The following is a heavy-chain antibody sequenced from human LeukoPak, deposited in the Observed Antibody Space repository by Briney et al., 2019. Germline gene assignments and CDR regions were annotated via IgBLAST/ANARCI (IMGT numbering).Heavy chain of an antibody. D-gene: IGHD2-21*02. CDR1: GFTFSNYN. Sequence: GGSLRLSCAASGFTFSNYNMNWVRQAPGKGLEWVSSITSTSSYMYYADSVTGRFTISRDNAKNSLYLQMNSLRAEDTAVYYCARDCGGDCYLDYWGQGTLVTVSS. CDR2: ITSTSSYM. V-gene: IGHV3-21*06. J-gene: IGHJ4*02. CDR3: ARDCGGDCYLDY.